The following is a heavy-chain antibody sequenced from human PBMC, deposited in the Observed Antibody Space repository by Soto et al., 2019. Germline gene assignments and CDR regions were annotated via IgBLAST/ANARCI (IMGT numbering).Heavy chain of an antibody. CDR1: GYSFTNYW. CDR3: AIGGDWYFFDI. Sequence: PGESLKISCQGSGYSFTNYWIGWVRQMPGKGLEWMGSIWPGDSETRYSPSFQGQVTISADKPISTAYLQWSSLKAPDTAMYYCAIGGDWYFFDIWAQGTMVTVSS. V-gene: IGHV5-51*01. CDR2: IWPGDSET. J-gene: IGHJ3*02. D-gene: IGHD2-21*02.